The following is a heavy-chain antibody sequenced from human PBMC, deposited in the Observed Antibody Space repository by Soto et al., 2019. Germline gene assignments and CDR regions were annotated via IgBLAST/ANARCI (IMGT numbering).Heavy chain of an antibody. CDR1: GFSFSNNV. CDR2: ITGGSDYT. CDR3: ARKTSLNGCFDY. V-gene: IGHV3-23*01. Sequence: GGSLRLSCAASGFSFSNNVVSWVRQAPGKGLEWVSSITGGSDYTSYTDSVKGRFTISRDNSKNTLYLQMSSLRAEDTAMYYCARKTSLNGCFDYWGQGTLVTVSS. J-gene: IGHJ4*02.